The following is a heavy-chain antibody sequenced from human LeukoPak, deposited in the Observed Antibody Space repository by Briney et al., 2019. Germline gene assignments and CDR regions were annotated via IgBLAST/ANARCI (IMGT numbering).Heavy chain of an antibody. V-gene: IGHV3-30*18. CDR3: AKDGVGSQYDF. Sequence: GGSLRLSCAASGFTFSSFAMHWVRQAPGKGLEWVAVISYDETYKYYADSVRGRFTISRDNSKNTVFLQMNSLRPEDTAVYYCAKDGVGSQYDFWGQGNLVTVSS. CDR2: ISYDETYK. CDR1: GFTFSSFA. D-gene: IGHD2-15*01. J-gene: IGHJ4*02.